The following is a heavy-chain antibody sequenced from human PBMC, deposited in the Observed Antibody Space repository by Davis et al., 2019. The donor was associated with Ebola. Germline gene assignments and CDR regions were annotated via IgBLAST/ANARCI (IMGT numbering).Heavy chain of an antibody. Sequence: ASVKVSCKASGYTFTSYGISWVRQAPGQGLEWMGWISAYNGNTNYAQKFQDRVTITADESTGTAYMELSSLRSDDTAVYYCARYTSGWDRYFDLWGRGTLVTVSS. CDR1: GYTFTSYG. CDR2: ISAYNGNT. J-gene: IGHJ2*01. D-gene: IGHD6-19*01. V-gene: IGHV1-18*01. CDR3: ARYTSGWDRYFDL.